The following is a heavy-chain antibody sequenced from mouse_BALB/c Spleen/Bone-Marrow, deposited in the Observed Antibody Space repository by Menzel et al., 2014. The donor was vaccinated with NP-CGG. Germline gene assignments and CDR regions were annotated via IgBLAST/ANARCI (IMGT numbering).Heavy chain of an antibody. Sequence: VQLQQSGPGLVAPSQSLSITCTVSGFSLTSYDISWIRQPPGKGLEWLGVIWTGGGTNYNSAFMSRLSISKVNSKSQVFLKMNSLQTDDTAIYYCVRDYYGSYFDVWGAGTTVTVSS. CDR1: GFSLTSYD. D-gene: IGHD1-1*01. CDR2: IWTGGGT. J-gene: IGHJ1*01. CDR3: VRDYYGSYFDV. V-gene: IGHV2-9-2*01.